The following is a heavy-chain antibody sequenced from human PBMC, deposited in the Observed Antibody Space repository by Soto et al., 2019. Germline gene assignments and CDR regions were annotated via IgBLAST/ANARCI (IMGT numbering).Heavy chain of an antibody. CDR1: AGTFSSYA. CDR3: ARGDIVVVPAANYYYGMDV. V-gene: IGHV1-69*13. CDR2: IIPIFGTA. Sequence: SFKVSCKTSAGTFSSYAISWVLQAPGQGLEWMGGIIPIFGTANYAQKFQGRVTITADESTSTAYMELSSLRSEDTAVYYCARGDIVVVPAANYYYGMDVWGQGTTVTVSS. D-gene: IGHD2-2*01. J-gene: IGHJ6*02.